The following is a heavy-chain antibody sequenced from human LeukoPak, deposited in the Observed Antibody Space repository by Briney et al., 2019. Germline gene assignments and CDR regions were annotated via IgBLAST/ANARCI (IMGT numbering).Heavy chain of an antibody. CDR1: GFNFNDYE. J-gene: IGHJ3*01. CDR3: AREDNAFEL. V-gene: IGHV3-48*03. D-gene: IGHD2-15*01. Sequence: PGGSLRLSCAASGFNFNDYEMNWARQAPGKGLEWIAYINSGSNSIYYADSVRGRVTISRHSASQSVHLQMNSLRVEDTGVYFCAREDNAFELWGQGTVVTVSS. CDR2: INSGSNSI.